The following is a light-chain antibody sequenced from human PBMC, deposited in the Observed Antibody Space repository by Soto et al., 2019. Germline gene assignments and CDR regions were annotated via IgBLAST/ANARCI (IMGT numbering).Light chain of an antibody. Sequence: ETVLTQSPGTLSLSPGERATVSCRASQSVGGSSLAWYQQRPGQAPRLLIYDTSKRATGIPDRFSGSGSGTDFTLSISRLEPVDFAVYYCQQYGSSGTFGQGTKVDIK. CDR1: QSVGGSS. J-gene: IGKJ1*01. V-gene: IGKV3-20*01. CDR2: DTS. CDR3: QQYGSSGT.